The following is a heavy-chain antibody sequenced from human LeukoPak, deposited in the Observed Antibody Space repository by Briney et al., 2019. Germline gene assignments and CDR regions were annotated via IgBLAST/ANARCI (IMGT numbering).Heavy chain of an antibody. Sequence: ASVKVSCKASGYTFTSYYMHWVRQAPGQGLEWMGIINPSGGSTIYAQKFQGRVTMTEDTSTDTAYMELSSLRSEDTAVYYRAAGMYSSSWPFDYWGQGTLVTVSS. CDR3: AAGMYSSSWPFDY. V-gene: IGHV1-46*01. CDR2: INPSGGST. J-gene: IGHJ4*02. CDR1: GYTFTSYY. D-gene: IGHD6-13*01.